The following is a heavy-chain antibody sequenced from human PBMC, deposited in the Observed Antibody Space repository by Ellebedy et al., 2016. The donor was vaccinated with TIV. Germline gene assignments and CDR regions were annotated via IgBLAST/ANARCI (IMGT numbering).Heavy chain of an antibody. Sequence: PGGSLRLSCAASGFTFDDYGMSWVRQAPGKGLEWVSGINWNGGGPGYADSVKGRFTISRDNAKNSLYLQMNSLRDEDTAVYYCARGGYYYGMDVWGQGTTVTVSS. CDR1: GFTFDDYG. V-gene: IGHV3-20*04. J-gene: IGHJ6*02. CDR2: INWNGGGP. CDR3: ARGGYYYGMDV.